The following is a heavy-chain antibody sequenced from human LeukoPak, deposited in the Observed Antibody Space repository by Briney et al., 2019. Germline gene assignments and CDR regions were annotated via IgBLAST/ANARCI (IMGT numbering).Heavy chain of an antibody. D-gene: IGHD3-22*01. CDR2: INSDGSST. J-gene: IGHJ4*02. CDR3: AKDGPLFYYDSSGYGGYFDY. Sequence: GGSLRLSCAASGFTFSSYLMHWVRQAPGKGLVWVSRINSDGSSTSYADSVKGRFTISRDNAKNTLYLQMNSLRAEDTAVYYCAKDGPLFYYDSSGYGGYFDYWGQGTRVTVSS. CDR1: GFTFSSYL. V-gene: IGHV3-74*01.